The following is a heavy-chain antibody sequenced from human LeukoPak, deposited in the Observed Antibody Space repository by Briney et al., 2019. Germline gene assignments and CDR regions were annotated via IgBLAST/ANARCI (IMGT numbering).Heavy chain of an antibody. V-gene: IGHV4-59*06. J-gene: IGHJ4*02. CDR1: GGSISSYY. D-gene: IGHD5-18*01. CDR3: ARASDTAIIFDY. CDR2: IYYSGST. Sequence: SETLSLTCTVSGGSISSYYWSWIRQHPGKGLEWIGYIYYSGSTYYNPSLKSRVTISVDTSKNQFSLKLSSVTAADTAVYYCARASDTAIIFDYWGQGTLVTVSS.